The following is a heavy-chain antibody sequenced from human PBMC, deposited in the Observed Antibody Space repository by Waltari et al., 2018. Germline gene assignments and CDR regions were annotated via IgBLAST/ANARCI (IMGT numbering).Heavy chain of an antibody. CDR3: ARDQYHTRCSGVCRYYYYMDA. V-gene: IGHV4-39*07. J-gene: IGHJ6*03. CDR1: GGSLDERNYY. D-gene: IGHD3-16*02. CDR2: VHYSGST. Sequence: QLHLQESGPEMVRPSETVSLTCTVSGGSLDERNYYWAWIRQSPGKGLEFIGSVHYSGSTHYHPSLKTRVTISVDTSRNQFSLRLTSVTDADTAVYYCARDQYHTRCSGVCRYYYYMDAWGKGTTVTVSS.